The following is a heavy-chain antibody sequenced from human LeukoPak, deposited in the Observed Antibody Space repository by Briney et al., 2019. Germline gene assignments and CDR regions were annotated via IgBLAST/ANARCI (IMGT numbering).Heavy chain of an antibody. J-gene: IGHJ6*03. CDR3: AREDCSGGGCYFYYYYMDV. Sequence: PSETLSLTCTVSGGSISSTDYYWGWIRQPPGKGLEWIGSMYYSGSAYYNPSLKSRVTISVDTSKSQFSLRLSSVTAADTAVYYCAREDCSGGGCYFYYYYMDVWGKGATVIVSS. CDR1: GGSISSTDYY. CDR2: MYYSGSA. V-gene: IGHV4-39*02. D-gene: IGHD2-15*01.